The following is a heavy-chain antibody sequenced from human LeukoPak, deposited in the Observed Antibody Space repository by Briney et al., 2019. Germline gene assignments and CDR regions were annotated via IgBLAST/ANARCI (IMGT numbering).Heavy chain of an antibody. CDR3: ARQGGGTDY. Sequence: SETLSLTCTVSGGSISSSSYYWGWIRQPLGKGLEWIASIYYSGSTYYNQSLKSRVTISVDTSKNQFSLKQSSVTAADTDVYYCARQGGGTDYWGQGTLVTVSS. J-gene: IGHJ4*02. CDR1: GGSISSSSYY. D-gene: IGHD1-1*01. CDR2: IYYSGST. V-gene: IGHV4-39*01.